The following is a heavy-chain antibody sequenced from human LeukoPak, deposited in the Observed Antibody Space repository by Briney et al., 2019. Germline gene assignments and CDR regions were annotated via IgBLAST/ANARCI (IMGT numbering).Heavy chain of an antibody. Sequence: GGSLRLSCAASGFTLSSYAMSWVRQAPGKGLEWVSAISGSGGSTYYADSVKGRFTISRDNSKNTLYLQMNSLRAEDTAVYYCAKDSPVDYYDSSGDYGGAFDIWGQGTMVTVSS. J-gene: IGHJ3*02. CDR1: GFTLSSYA. CDR3: AKDSPVDYYDSSGDYGGAFDI. D-gene: IGHD3-22*01. CDR2: ISGSGGST. V-gene: IGHV3-23*01.